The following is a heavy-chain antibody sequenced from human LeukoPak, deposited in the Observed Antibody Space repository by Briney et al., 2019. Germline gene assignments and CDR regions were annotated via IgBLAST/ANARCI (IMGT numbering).Heavy chain of an antibody. D-gene: IGHD5-18*01. V-gene: IGHV3-30-3*01. Sequence: HPGRSPRLSCAASGFTFSSYAMHWVRQAPGKGLEWVAVISYDGSNKYYADSVKGRFTISRDNSKNTLYLQMNSLRAEDTAVYYCARGKGYSYGYWFDPWGQGTLVTVSS. J-gene: IGHJ5*02. CDR1: GFTFSSYA. CDR3: ARGKGYSYGYWFDP. CDR2: ISYDGSNK.